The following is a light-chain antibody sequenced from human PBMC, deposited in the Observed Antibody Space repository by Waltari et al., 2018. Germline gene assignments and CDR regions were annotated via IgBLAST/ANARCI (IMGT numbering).Light chain of an antibody. CDR3: AAWDDSLSGQVV. CDR2: SNN. V-gene: IGLV1-47*02. J-gene: IGLJ2*01. Sequence: QSVLTQPPSASGTPGQRVTISCSGSSSNIGSNYVYWYQQLPGTAPKLLIYSNNQRPSGFPDRFSGSKSGTSASLAISGLRSEDEADYYCAAWDDSLSGQVVFGGGTKLTVL. CDR1: SSNIGSNY.